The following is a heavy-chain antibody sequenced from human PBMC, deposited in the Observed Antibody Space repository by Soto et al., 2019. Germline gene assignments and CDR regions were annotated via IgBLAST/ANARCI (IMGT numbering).Heavy chain of an antibody. V-gene: IGHV3-74*01. CDR3: ANFGSGVPY. CDR1: RITVSSSW. CDR2: INRDGCGT. D-gene: IGHD2-8*01. J-gene: IGHJ1*01. Sequence: GGTLRLSCAASRITVSSSWMHRVRQAPGERLVGFSGINRDGCGTRYVDSVKRRFTISRDTAKNTLYLQMNSLRPADTAVYHCANFGSGVPYWGQGYVVTFSS.